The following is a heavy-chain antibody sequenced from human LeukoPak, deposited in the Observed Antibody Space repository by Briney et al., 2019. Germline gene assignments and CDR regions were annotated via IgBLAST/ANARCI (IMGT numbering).Heavy chain of an antibody. D-gene: IGHD3-10*01. CDR1: GGSFSGYY. V-gene: IGHV4-34*01. CDR2: INHSGST. Sequence: SETLSLTCAVYGGSFSGYYWSWIRQPPGKGLEWIGEINHSGSTNYNPSLKSRVTISVDTSKNQFSLKLSSVTAADTAVYYCARHRLGGIVRGRVSWFDPWGQGTLVTVSS. CDR3: ARHRLGGIVRGRVSWFDP. J-gene: IGHJ5*02.